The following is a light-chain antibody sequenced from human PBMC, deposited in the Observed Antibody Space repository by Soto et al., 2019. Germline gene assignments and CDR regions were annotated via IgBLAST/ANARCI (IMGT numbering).Light chain of an antibody. CDR3: SSYTSSSTV. CDR1: SSDVGGYNY. CDR2: EVS. V-gene: IGLV2-14*01. J-gene: IGLJ1*01. Sequence: SVLTQVASLTRSPGQSITLSCTGTSSDVGGYNYVSWYQQHPGKAPKLMIYEVSNRPSGVSNRFSGSKSGNTASLTISGLQAEDEADYYCSSYTSSSTVFGTGNKVTV.